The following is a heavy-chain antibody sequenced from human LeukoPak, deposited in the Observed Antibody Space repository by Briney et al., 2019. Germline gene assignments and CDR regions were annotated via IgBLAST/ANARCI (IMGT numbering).Heavy chain of an antibody. J-gene: IGHJ4*02. CDR3: AKDGPGYDSFYY. Sequence: QSGGSLRLSCAASGFTFSSYGMHWVRQAPGKGLEWVAVISYDGSNKYYADSVKGRFTISRDNSKNTLYLQMNRLRAEDTAVYYCAKDGPGYDSFYYWGQGTLVTVSS. CDR2: ISYDGSNK. D-gene: IGHD5-12*01. CDR1: GFTFSSYG. V-gene: IGHV3-30*18.